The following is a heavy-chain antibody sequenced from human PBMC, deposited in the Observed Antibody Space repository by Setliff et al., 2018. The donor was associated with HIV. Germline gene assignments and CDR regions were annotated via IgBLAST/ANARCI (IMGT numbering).Heavy chain of an antibody. CDR1: GFTFSNYG. Sequence: PGGSLRLSCVASGFTFSNYGMHWVRQAPGKGLEWVAVIWFDGNTKYYSDFVKGRFTISSDNSKNTLYLQMNSLRAEDTAVYYCAKGFDYGEYYSFDSWGQGTLVTVSS. CDR2: IWFDGNTK. J-gene: IGHJ4*02. D-gene: IGHD4-17*01. V-gene: IGHV3-33*06. CDR3: AKGFDYGEYYSFDS.